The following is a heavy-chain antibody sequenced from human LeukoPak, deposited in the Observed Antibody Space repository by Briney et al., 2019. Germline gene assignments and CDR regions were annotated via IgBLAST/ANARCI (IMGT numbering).Heavy chain of an antibody. CDR1: GFTFSTYG. V-gene: IGHV3-30*18. Sequence: GGSLRLSCAASGFTFSTYGMHWVRQAPGKGLEWVAVISYDGSNKYHADSVKGRFTISRDKSKNTLYLQMNSLRAEDTAVYYCAKEFEDPYYFDYWGQGTLVTVSS. J-gene: IGHJ4*02. CDR3: AKEFEDPYYFDY. CDR2: ISYDGSNK.